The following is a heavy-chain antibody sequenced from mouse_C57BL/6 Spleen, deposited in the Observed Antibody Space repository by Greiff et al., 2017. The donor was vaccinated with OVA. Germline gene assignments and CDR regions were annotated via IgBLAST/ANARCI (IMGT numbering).Heavy chain of an antibody. Sequence: VQLQQSGPELVKPGASVKMSCKASGYTFTDYNMHWVKQSHGKSLEWIGYINPNNGGTSSNRKFKGKATLTVNKSSSTAYMESRSLTSEDSAVYYCARYGPFAYWGQGTLVTVSA. D-gene: IGHD1-1*02. CDR3: ARYGPFAY. J-gene: IGHJ3*01. CDR1: GYTFTDYN. V-gene: IGHV1-22*01. CDR2: INPNNGGT.